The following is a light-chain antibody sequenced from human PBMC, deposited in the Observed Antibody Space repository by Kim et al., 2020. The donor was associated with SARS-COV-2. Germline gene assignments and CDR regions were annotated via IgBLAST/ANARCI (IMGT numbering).Light chain of an antibody. CDR2: YDD. CDR1: SSNIGNNA. Sequence: RQRVTISCSGSSSNIGNNAVNWYQQLPGKAPKLLIYYDDLLPSGVSDRFSGSKSGTSASLAISGLQSEDEADYYCAAWDDSLNGVVFGGETQLTVL. V-gene: IGLV1-36*01. CDR3: AAWDDSLNGVV. J-gene: IGLJ2*01.